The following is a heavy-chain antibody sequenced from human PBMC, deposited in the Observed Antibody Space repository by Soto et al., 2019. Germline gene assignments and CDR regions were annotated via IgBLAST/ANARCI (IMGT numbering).Heavy chain of an antibody. D-gene: IGHD3-3*01. Sequence: GGALRLTCDASGVTFDDYAMPWVRQAAGKGLEWVSGISWNGDTKVYADSVRGRFTISRDNSKNYVYLHMTSLRREDTAMYYCAKDSGRYDFYALAVWGQGTTVTVSS. V-gene: IGHV3-9*01. CDR2: ISWNGDTK. CDR1: GVTFDDYA. J-gene: IGHJ6*02. CDR3: AKDSGRYDFYALAV.